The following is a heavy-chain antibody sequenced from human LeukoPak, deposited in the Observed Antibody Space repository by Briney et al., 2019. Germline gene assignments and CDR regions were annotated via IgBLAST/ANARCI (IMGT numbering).Heavy chain of an antibody. CDR2: IKSKTDGGTT. D-gene: IGHD3-3*01. J-gene: IGHJ4*02. V-gene: IGHV3-15*01. CDR1: GFTFSNAW. Sequence: GGSLRLSCAASGFTFSNAWMSWVRQAPGKGLEWVGRIKSKTDGGTTDYAAPVKGRFTISRDDSKNTLYLQMNSLKTEDTAVYYCTTAYYDFWSGYPRWGQGTLVTVSS. CDR3: TTAYYDFWSGYPR.